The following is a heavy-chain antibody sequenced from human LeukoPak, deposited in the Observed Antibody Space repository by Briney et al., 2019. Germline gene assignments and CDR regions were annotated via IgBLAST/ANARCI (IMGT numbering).Heavy chain of an antibody. CDR1: GGSISSYY. Sequence: PSETLSLTCTVSGGSISSYYWSWIRQPPGKGLEWIGYIYYSGSTNYNPSLKSRVTISVDTSKNQFSLKLSSVTAADTAVYYCARGLRMFGDSSGYFPDAFDIWGQGTMVTVSS. CDR2: IYYSGST. V-gene: IGHV4-59*08. D-gene: IGHD3-22*01. CDR3: ARGLRMFGDSSGYFPDAFDI. J-gene: IGHJ3*02.